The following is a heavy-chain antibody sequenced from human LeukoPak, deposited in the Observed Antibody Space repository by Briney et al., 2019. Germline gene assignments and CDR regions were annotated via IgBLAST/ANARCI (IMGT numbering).Heavy chain of an antibody. D-gene: IGHD3-10*01. J-gene: IGHJ4*02. V-gene: IGHV3-7*01. CDR2: MKPDGSEK. CDR1: GFSFTNYW. Sequence: GGSLRLSCVASGFSFTNYWINWVRQAPGEGLEWVAHMKPDGSEKYYLDSVRGRFTISRDNAKNSLYLQMNSLRAEDTAVYYCAKSLIRMVRELFDYWGQGTLVTVSS. CDR3: AKSLIRMVRELFDY.